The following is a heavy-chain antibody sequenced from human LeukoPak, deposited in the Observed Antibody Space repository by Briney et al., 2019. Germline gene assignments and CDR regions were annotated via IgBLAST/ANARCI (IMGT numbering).Heavy chain of an antibody. J-gene: IGHJ4*02. V-gene: IGHV4-38-2*02. Sequence: SETLSLTCTVSGYSISSGYYWSWIRQPPGKGLEWIGSIYYSGSTYYNPSLKSRVTISVDTSKNQFSLKLTSVTAADTAVYYCARDLLGYYGSGSYNPVGYWGQGTLVTVSS. CDR2: IYYSGST. CDR1: GYSISSGYY. CDR3: ARDLLGYYGSGSYNPVGY. D-gene: IGHD3-10*01.